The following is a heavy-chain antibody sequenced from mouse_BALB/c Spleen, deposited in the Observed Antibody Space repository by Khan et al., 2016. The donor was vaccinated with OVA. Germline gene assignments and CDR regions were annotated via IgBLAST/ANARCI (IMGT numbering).Heavy chain of an antibody. CDR1: GFNIKDYY. CDR2: IDPENGNT. V-gene: IGHV14-1*02. D-gene: IGHD2-3*01. CDR3: ARDGYSPWFAY. J-gene: IGHJ3*01. Sequence: VRLQQSGAELVRPGALVKLSCKASGFNIKDYYMHWVKQRPEQGLVWIGRIDPENGNTIYDPKFQGKASITSDTSSNTAYLQLSSLTSEDTAVYYCARDGYSPWFAYWCQGTLVTVSA.